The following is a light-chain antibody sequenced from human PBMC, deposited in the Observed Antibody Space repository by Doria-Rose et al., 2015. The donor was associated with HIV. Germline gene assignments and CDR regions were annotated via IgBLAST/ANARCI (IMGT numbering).Light chain of an antibody. CDR2: DGS. CDR1: QSFSSTY. J-gene: IGKJ1*01. CDR3: HQYGTSWT. Sequence: EIVLTQSPGTLSLSPGERATLSCRASQSFSSTYLAWYQQKPGQAPSLLIYDGSTWATGIPDRFSASGSGTDFTLTINRLEPEDFALYYCHQYGTSWTFGRGTKVEI. V-gene: IGKV3-20*01.